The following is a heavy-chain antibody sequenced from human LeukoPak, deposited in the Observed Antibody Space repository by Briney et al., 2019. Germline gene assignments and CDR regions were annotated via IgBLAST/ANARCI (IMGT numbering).Heavy chain of an antibody. J-gene: IGHJ6*02. CDR3: ARAMVRGVNAPKYGMDV. D-gene: IGHD3-10*01. CDR1: GYTFTSYY. CDR2: INPSGGST. Sequence: ASVKVSCKASGYTFTSYYMHWVRQAPGQGLEWMGIINPSGGSTSYAQKFQGRVTMTRDTSTSTVYMELSSLRSEDTAVYYCARAMVRGVNAPKYGMDVWGQGTTVTVSS. V-gene: IGHV1-46*01.